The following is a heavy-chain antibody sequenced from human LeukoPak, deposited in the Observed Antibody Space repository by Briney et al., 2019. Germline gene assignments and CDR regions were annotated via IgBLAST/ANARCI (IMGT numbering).Heavy chain of an antibody. Sequence: ASVKVSCKASGYTFTTYYMHWVRQAPEQGLEWMGIINPRSGSTDYAHNLQGRVTMTRDTSTSTVYMELSSLRSEDTAVYYCARASLIATLPAPLDYWGQGTLVTVSS. CDR2: INPRSGST. J-gene: IGHJ4*02. CDR3: ARASLIATLPAPLDY. D-gene: IGHD6-6*01. CDR1: GYTFTTYY. V-gene: IGHV1-46*04.